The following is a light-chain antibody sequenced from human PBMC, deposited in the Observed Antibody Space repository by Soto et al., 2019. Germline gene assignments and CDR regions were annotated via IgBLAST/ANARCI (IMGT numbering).Light chain of an antibody. CDR3: QQYDAWPLT. Sequence: EIVLTQSPGTLSLSPVERATLSCMASQNIHNHMSWFLQKPGQTPRLLIYDAIIRAADVPARFSGRWSGTEFTLTINSLQSEDFAVYYCQQYDAWPLTFGGGTKVDI. J-gene: IGKJ4*01. CDR2: DAI. V-gene: IGKV3-15*01. CDR1: QNIHNH.